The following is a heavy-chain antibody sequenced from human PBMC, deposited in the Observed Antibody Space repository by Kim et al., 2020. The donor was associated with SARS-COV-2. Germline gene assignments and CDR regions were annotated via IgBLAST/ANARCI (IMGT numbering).Heavy chain of an antibody. V-gene: IGHV3-30*18. Sequence: GGSLRLSCAASGFTFSSYGMHWVRQAPGKGLEWVAVISYDGSNKYYADSVKGRFTISRDNSKNTLYLQMNSLRAEDTAVYYCAKNSITMVRGGITYYFDYWGQGTLVTVSS. CDR2: ISYDGSNK. J-gene: IGHJ4*02. CDR3: AKNSITMVRGGITYYFDY. D-gene: IGHD3-10*01. CDR1: GFTFSSYG.